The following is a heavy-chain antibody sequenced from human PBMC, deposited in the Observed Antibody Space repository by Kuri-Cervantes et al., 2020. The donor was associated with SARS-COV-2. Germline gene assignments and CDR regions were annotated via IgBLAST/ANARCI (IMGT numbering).Heavy chain of an antibody. CDR1: GDPMSSGNYY. D-gene: IGHD5-18*01. Sequence: SCTVSGDPMSSGNYYWSWIRQPAGKGLEWIGHIYTTGSTDYNPSLKSRVSISLDKSKSQFSLKLSSVTASDTAVYYCARVSWMQLWHRYFDNWGQGTLVTVSS. CDR2: IYTTGST. CDR3: ARVSWMQLWHRYFDN. J-gene: IGHJ4*02. V-gene: IGHV4-61*09.